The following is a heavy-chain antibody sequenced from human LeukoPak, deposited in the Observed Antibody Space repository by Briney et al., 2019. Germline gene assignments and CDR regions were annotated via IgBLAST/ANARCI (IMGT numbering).Heavy chain of an antibody. J-gene: IGHJ4*02. Sequence: PGGSLRLSCAASGFTFSPYWMNWFRQAPGKGLEWVATIKQDGSEELYDGSVEGRFTISRDSGKNSLYLQMDSLRAEDMAVYYCAGGAGWLADYWGQGTLVTVSS. CDR1: GFTFSPYW. V-gene: IGHV3-7*01. D-gene: IGHD2-15*01. CDR3: AGGAGWLADY. CDR2: IKQDGSEE.